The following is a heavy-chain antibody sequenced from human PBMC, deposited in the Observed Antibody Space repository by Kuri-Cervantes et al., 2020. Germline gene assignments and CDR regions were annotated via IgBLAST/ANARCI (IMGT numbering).Heavy chain of an antibody. Sequence: GSLRLSCTVSGGSISSSSYYWGWIRQPPGKGLEWIGSIYYSGSTYYNPSLKSRVTISVDTSKNQFSLKLSSVTAADTAVYYCARGPLTSVTNAYFDYWGQGTLVTVSS. CDR1: GGSISSSSYY. D-gene: IGHD4-17*01. CDR3: ARGPLTSVTNAYFDY. V-gene: IGHV4-39*07. CDR2: IYYSGST. J-gene: IGHJ4*02.